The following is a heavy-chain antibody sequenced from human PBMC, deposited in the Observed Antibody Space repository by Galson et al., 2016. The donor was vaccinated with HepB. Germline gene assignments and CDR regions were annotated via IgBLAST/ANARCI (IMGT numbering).Heavy chain of an antibody. CDR3: ARVSFAGYTRSFNWFDP. V-gene: IGHV4-59*01. Sequence: SETLSLTCSVSGLSISNYYWSWIRQPPGKGLECLGHISHSGISNYNPSLKSRVTMSADTSKNQFSLRLSSVTAADTAFYYCARVSFAGYTRSFNWFDPWGQGTLVTVSS. CDR1: GLSISNYY. J-gene: IGHJ5*02. CDR2: ISHSGIS. D-gene: IGHD1-26*01.